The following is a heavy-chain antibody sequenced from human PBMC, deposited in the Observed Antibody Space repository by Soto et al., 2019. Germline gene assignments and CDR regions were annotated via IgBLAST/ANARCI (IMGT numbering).Heavy chain of an antibody. J-gene: IGHJ4*02. CDR2: IYSGGST. CDR3: ARATYSSSYYFDS. D-gene: IGHD6-6*01. V-gene: IGHV3-53*01. CDR1: GFTVSSNY. Sequence: GSLRLSCAASGFTVSSNYMSWVRQAPGKGLEWVSVIYSGGSTYYADSVKGRFTISRDNSKNSLYLQMNSLRGEDTAVYYCARATYSSSYYFDSWGQGTLVTVSS.